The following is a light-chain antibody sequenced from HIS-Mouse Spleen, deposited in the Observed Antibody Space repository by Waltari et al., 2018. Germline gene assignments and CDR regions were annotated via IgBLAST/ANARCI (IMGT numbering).Light chain of an antibody. CDR2: EDS. CDR3: YSTDSSGNHRV. Sequence: SYVLTQPPSVSVAPGQTARITCPGGAFPKKYAYWYQQKSGQAPVLVIYEDSKRPSGIPERFSGSSSGTMATLTISGAQVEDEADYYCYSTDSSGNHRVFGGGTKLTVL. J-gene: IGLJ2*01. CDR1: AFPKKY. V-gene: IGLV3-10*01.